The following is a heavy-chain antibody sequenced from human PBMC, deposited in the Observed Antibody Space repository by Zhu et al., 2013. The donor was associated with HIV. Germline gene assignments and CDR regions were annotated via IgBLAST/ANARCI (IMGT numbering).Heavy chain of an antibody. CDR2: INPSGGST. J-gene: IGHJ4*02. V-gene: IGHV1-46*01. CDR3: AREAPLYWAFDY. Sequence: QVQLVQSGAEVKKPGASVKVSCKASGYTFTSYYMHWVRQAPGQGLEWMGIINPSGGSTSYAQKFQGRVTMTRDTSTSTVYMELSSLRSEDTAVYYCAREAPLYWAFDYWGQGTPGHRLL. D-gene: IGHD2-2*02. CDR1: GYTFTSYY.